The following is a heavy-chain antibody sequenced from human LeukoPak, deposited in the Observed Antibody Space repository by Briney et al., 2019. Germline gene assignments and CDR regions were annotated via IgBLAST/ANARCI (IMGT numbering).Heavy chain of an antibody. CDR2: ISGSGGST. V-gene: IGHV3-23*01. CDR1: GFTFSSYA. Sequence: GGSLRLSCAASGFTFSSYAMSWVRQAPGKGLEWVSAISGSGGSTYYADSVKGRFTISRDNSKNTLYLQMDSLRAEDTAVYYCAKGRGRIAAAGRVYWGQGTLVTVSS. CDR3: AKGRGRIAAAGRVY. J-gene: IGHJ4*02. D-gene: IGHD6-13*01.